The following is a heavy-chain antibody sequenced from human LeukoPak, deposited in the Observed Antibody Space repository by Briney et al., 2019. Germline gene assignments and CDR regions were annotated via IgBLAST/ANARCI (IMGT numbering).Heavy chain of an antibody. Sequence: GGSLRLSCAASGFTFSTYAMHWVRQAPGKGLEWVAAISYDGSNKNYADSVKGRFTISRDNSKNTLYLQMNSLRADDTAVYYCARDRGTAMALFDYWGQGTLVTVSS. V-gene: IGHV3-30*04. CDR3: ARDRGTAMALFDY. J-gene: IGHJ4*02. CDR2: ISYDGSNK. D-gene: IGHD5-18*01. CDR1: GFTFSTYA.